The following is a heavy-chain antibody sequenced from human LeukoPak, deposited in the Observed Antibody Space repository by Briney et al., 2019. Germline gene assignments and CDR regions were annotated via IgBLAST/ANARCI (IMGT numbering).Heavy chain of an antibody. CDR3: AKDPGPDYDSSAGYFDY. J-gene: IGHJ4*02. CDR2: ISWNSGSI. Sequence: PGRSLRLSCAASGFTFDDYAMHWVRQAPGKGLEWVSGISWNSGSIGYADSVKGRFTISRDNAKNSLYLQMNSLRAEDTALYYCAKDPGPDYDSSAGYFDYWGQGTLVTVSS. D-gene: IGHD3-22*01. CDR1: GFTFDDYA. V-gene: IGHV3-9*01.